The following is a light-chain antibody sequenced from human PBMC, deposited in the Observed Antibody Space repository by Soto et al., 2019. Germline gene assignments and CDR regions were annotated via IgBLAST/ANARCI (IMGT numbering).Light chain of an antibody. CDR3: QQSYTTPWT. CDR1: QTIRSS. CDR2: TAS. V-gene: IGKV1-39*01. J-gene: IGKJ1*01. Sequence: DIQMTQSPSSLSASVGDRVTITCRASQTIRSSLNWYQQTPGKAPNLLISTASSLHSGVPSRFSGSGSGTDFTLTISNLQPEDFATYYCQQSYTTPWTFGQGTRVEI.